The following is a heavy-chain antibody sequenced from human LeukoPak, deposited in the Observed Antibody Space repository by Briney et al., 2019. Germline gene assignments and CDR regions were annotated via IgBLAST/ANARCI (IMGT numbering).Heavy chain of an antibody. D-gene: IGHD3-10*01. V-gene: IGHV3-21*01. CDR1: GFTFSSYT. J-gene: IGHJ5*02. CDR3: ARDLADYGSGSYYNPNYNWFDP. CDR2: ISSSSSYI. Sequence: GSLRLSCAASGFTFSSYTMSWVRQAPGKGLEWVSSISSSSSYIYYADSVKGRFTISRDNAKNSLYLQMNSLRAEDTAVYYCARDLADYGSGSYYNPNYNWFDPWGQGTLVTVSS.